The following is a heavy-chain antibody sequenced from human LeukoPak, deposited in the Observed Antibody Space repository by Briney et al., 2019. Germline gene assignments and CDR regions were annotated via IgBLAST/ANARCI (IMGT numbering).Heavy chain of an antibody. CDR2: IYYSGST. CDR3: ATHDSSSGWPLYNWFDP. V-gene: IGHV4-39*01. Sequence: SETLSLTCTVSGGSISSSSYYWGWICQPPGKGLEWIGSIYYSGSTYYNPSLKSRVTISVDTSKNQFSLKLSSVTAADTAVYYCATHDSSSGWPLYNWFDPWGQGTLVTVSS. CDR1: GGSISSSSYY. D-gene: IGHD6-19*01. J-gene: IGHJ5*02.